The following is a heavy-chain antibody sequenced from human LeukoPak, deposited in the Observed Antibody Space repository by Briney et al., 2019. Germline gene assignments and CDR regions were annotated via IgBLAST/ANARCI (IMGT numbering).Heavy chain of an antibody. V-gene: IGHV1-2*02. Sequence: VASVKVSCKASGYTFTGYYMHWVRQAPGQGLEWMGWINPNSGGTNYAQKFQGRVTMTRDTSISTAYMELSRLRSDDTAVYYRARDMETYSSSPPWFDPWGQGTLVTVSS. CDR3: ARDMETYSSSPPWFDP. J-gene: IGHJ5*02. CDR2: INPNSGGT. D-gene: IGHD6-6*01. CDR1: GYTFTGYY.